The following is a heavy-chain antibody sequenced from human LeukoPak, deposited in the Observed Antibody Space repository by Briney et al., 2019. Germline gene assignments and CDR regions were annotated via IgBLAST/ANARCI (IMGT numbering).Heavy chain of an antibody. CDR1: GFTFSSYE. CDR3: ARDYGDSLFDY. V-gene: IGHV3-48*03. Sequence: GGSLRLSCAASGFTFSSYEMNWVRQAPGKGLEWVSYISSSGSTIYYADSVKGRFTISRDNAKNSLYLQMNSLRAEDTAVYYCARDYGDSLFDYWGQGTLVTVSS. J-gene: IGHJ4*02. D-gene: IGHD4-17*01. CDR2: ISSSGSTI.